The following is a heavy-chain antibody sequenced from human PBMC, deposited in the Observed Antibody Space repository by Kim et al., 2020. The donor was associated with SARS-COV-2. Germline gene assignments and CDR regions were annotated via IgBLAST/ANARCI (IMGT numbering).Heavy chain of an antibody. CDR3: ARARSTPYYDSSGYYLGSAFDI. V-gene: IGHV1-18*01. Sequence: ASVKVSCKASGYTFTSYGISWVRQAPGQGLEWMGWISAYNGNTNYAQKLQGRVTMTTDTTTSTAYMELRSLRSDDTAVYYCARARSTPYYDSSGYYLGSAFDIWGQGTMVTVSS. D-gene: IGHD3-22*01. CDR1: GYTFTSYG. CDR2: ISAYNGNT. J-gene: IGHJ3*02.